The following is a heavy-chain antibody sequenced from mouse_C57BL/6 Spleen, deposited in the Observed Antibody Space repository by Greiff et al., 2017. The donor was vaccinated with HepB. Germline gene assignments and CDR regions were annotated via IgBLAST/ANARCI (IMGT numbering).Heavy chain of an antibody. CDR1: GFTFTDYY. Sequence: EVQLVESGGGLVQPGGSLSLSCAASGFTFTDYYMSWVRQPPGKALEWLGVIRNKANGYTTEYSASVKGRFTISRDNSQRILYLQMNAPRAEDSATYYCARYAGYCVPYWYFDVWGTGTTVTVSS. CDR2: IRNKANGYTT. D-gene: IGHD2-3*01. J-gene: IGHJ1*03. V-gene: IGHV7-3*01. CDR3: ARYAGYCVPYWYFDV.